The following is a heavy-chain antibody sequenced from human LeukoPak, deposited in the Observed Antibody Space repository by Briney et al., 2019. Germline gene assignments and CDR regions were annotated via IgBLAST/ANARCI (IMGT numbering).Heavy chain of an antibody. D-gene: IGHD3-22*01. Sequence: GGSLRLSCGASGFTFSDYYMSWIRQAPGKGLEWVSYISSSGSTIYYADSVKGRFTISRDNAKNSLYLQMNSLRAEDTAVYYCARDKYYDSSGYYFLTYYFDYWGQGTLVTVSS. J-gene: IGHJ4*02. CDR3: ARDKYYDSSGYYFLTYYFDY. CDR2: ISSSGSTI. CDR1: GFTFSDYY. V-gene: IGHV3-11*01.